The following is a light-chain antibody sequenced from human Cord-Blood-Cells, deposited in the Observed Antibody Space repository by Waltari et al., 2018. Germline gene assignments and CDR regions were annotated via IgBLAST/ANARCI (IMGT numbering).Light chain of an antibody. CDR2: KAS. V-gene: IGKV1-5*03. Sequence: DIQMTQSPSTLSASVGDRVPITCRASQSISSWLAWYQQKPGKAPKLLIYKASSLESGVPSRFRGSGSGTEVTLTISSLQPDDFATYYCQQYNSYPYTFGQGTKLEIK. CDR3: QQYNSYPYT. J-gene: IGKJ2*01. CDR1: QSISSW.